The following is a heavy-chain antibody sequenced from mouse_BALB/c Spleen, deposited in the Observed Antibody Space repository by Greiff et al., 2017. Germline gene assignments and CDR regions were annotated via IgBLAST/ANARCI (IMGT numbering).Heavy chain of an antibody. CDR3: ARGGYYGSRVYAMDY. CDR2: IVPFNGGT. CDR1: GYSFTSYY. Sequence: VQLQQSGPELMKPGASVKISCKASGYSFTSYYMHWVKQSHGKSLEWIGYIVPFNGGTSYNQKFKGKATLTVDKSSSTAYMHLSSLTSEDSAVYYCARGGYYGSRVYAMDYWGQGTSVTVSS. J-gene: IGHJ4*01. V-gene: IGHV1S135*01. D-gene: IGHD1-1*01.